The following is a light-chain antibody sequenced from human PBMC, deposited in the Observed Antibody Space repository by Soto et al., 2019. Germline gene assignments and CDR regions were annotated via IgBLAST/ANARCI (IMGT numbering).Light chain of an antibody. V-gene: IGKV3-15*01. CDR3: QHYGNSPLT. J-gene: IGKJ5*01. CDR2: RSS. CDR1: QTIYSN. Sequence: IGMTQSTATLSASPGERATLSCRASQTIYSNVAWYQQRPGQPPRLLIYRSSSRATGIPARFSGSGSGTEFTLTINSLQSEDFAVYHCQHYGNSPLTFGQGTRLEIK.